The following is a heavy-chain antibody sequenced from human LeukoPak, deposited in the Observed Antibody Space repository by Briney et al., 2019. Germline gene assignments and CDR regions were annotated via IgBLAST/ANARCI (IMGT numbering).Heavy chain of an antibody. CDR2: ISGSGGST. Sequence: PGGSLRLSCAASGFTFSDYYMTWIRQAPGKGLEWVSGISGSGGSTSYADSVKGRFTLSRDNSKKTLYLQMNSLRAEDTAVYYCVGSSSWYNFDFWGQGTLVTVSS. J-gene: IGHJ4*02. V-gene: IGHV3-23*01. CDR1: GFTFSDYY. CDR3: VGSSSWYNFDF. D-gene: IGHD6-13*01.